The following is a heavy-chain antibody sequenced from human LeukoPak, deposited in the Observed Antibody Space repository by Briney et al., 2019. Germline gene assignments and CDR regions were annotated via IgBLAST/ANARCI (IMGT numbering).Heavy chain of an antibody. CDR1: GYIFTNYG. CDR2: ISAHNGDT. V-gene: IGHV1-18*01. CDR3: ARGGPPGGSGAYSDH. J-gene: IGHJ4*02. D-gene: IGHD2-15*01. Sequence: GASVKVSCKAFGYIFTNYGITWVRQAPGQGLEWMGWISAHNGDTNYAQKLQGRVTLTTDTSTSTVYMELRTLRSDDTAVYYCARGGPPGGSGAYSDHWGQGTLVTVSS.